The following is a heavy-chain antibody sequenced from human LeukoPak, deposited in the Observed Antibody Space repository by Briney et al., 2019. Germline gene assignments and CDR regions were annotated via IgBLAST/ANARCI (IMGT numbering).Heavy chain of an antibody. J-gene: IGHJ4*02. D-gene: IGHD4-23*01. CDR1: GYTFNNHY. V-gene: IGHV1-46*02. CDR2: INPSGGST. CDR3: TIRGRWTIADY. Sequence: ASVKVSCKASGYTFNNHYMYWVRQAPGQGLEWMGVINPSGGSTSYAQKFQGRVTMTRDTSTRTVYMEVNSLRSEDTAVYYCTIRGRWTIADYWGQGTLVTVSS.